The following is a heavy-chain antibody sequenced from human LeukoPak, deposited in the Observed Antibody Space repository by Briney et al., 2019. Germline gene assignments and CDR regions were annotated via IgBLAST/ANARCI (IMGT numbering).Heavy chain of an antibody. V-gene: IGHV3-30*04. CDR1: GFTFSSYA. CDR2: ISYDGSNK. D-gene: IGHD3-16*01. J-gene: IGHJ6*03. Sequence: VGSLRLSCAASGFTFSSYAMSWVRQAPGKGLEWVAVISYDGSNKYYADSMKGRFTISRDNFKNTLYLQMNSLRPEDTAVYYCARDRRLEIYYMDVWGKGTTVTVSS. CDR3: ARDRRLEIYYMDV.